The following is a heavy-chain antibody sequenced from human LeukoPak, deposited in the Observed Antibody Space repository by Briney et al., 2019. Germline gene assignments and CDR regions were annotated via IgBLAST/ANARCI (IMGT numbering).Heavy chain of an antibody. J-gene: IGHJ4*02. CDR2: IRSKAYGGTT. CDR3: TRDSWLAQFDY. Sequence: GGSLRLSCTASGFTFGDYAMSWFRQAPGKGLEWVGFIRSKAYGGTTEYAASVKGRFTISRDDSKSIAYLQMNSLKTEDTAVYYCTRDSWLAQFDYWGQGTLVTVSS. D-gene: IGHD6-19*01. V-gene: IGHV3-49*03. CDR1: GFTFGDYA.